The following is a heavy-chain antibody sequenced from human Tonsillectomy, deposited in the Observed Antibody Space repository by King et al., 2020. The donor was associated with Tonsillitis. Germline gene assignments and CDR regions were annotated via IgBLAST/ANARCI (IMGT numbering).Heavy chain of an antibody. J-gene: IGHJ4*02. D-gene: IGHD3-9*01. CDR1: GGSISSSSYY. CDR2: IYYSGST. CDR3: ARHTLRYFDWFDY. Sequence: LQLQESGPGLVKPSENLSLTCTVSGGSISSSSYYWGWIRQPPGKGLEWIGSIYYSGSTYYNPSLKSRVTISVDTSKNQFSLKLSSVTAADTAVYYCARHTLRYFDWFDYWGQGTLVTVSS. V-gene: IGHV4-39*01.